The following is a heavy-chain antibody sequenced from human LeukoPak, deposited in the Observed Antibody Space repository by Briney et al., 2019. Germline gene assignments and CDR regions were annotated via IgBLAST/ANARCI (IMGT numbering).Heavy chain of an antibody. J-gene: IGHJ2*01. V-gene: IGHV3-21*04. D-gene: IGHD3-22*01. Sequence: PGGSLRLSCTASGFTFNSYTMNWIRQAPGKGLEWVSSISSGSTYRYYADSLKGRFTISRDNAENSLFLQMDSLRAEDTAVYYCADSSRGAWYFDLWGRGTLVTVSS. CDR1: GFTFNSYT. CDR3: ADSSRGAWYFDL. CDR2: ISSGSTYR.